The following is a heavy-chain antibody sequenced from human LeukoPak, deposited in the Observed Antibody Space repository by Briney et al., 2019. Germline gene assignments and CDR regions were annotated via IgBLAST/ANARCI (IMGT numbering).Heavy chain of an antibody. J-gene: IGHJ4*02. CDR3: ARDRAIEYCFDY. Sequence: ASVKVSCKASVYTFTSYYMHWVRQAPGHGLEWMGTINPSGGSTRYAQKFQGRVTMTRDTSTSTVYMELSSLRSEDTAVYYCARDRAIEYCFDYWGQGTLVSVSS. D-gene: IGHD2/OR15-2a*01. CDR1: VYTFTSYY. V-gene: IGHV1-46*01. CDR2: INPSGGST.